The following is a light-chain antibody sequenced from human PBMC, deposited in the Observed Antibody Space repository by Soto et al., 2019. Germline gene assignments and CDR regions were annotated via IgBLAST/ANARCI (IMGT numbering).Light chain of an antibody. CDR2: DVS. V-gene: IGLV2-14*01. Sequence: QSALTQPASVSGSPGQSITISCTGTSSDVGGYNYVSWYQQHPGKAPKLMIYDVSNRPSGVSYRFSGSKSGTTASLTISGLQAEDEADYYCSSYTTSDTVLFGGGTKLTVL. CDR3: SSYTTSDTVL. J-gene: IGLJ2*01. CDR1: SSDVGGYNY.